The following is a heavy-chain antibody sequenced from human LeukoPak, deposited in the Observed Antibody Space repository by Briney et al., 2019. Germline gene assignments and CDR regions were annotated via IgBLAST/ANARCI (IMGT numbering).Heavy chain of an antibody. J-gene: IGHJ6*03. CDR2: IYYSGAT. CDR1: GGSISSNNFY. CDR3: ARDREYYDSSGYYYGRTYYYYYYMDV. V-gene: IGHV4-39*07. D-gene: IGHD3-22*01. Sequence: SETLSLTCTVSGGSISSNNFYWGWIRQPPGKGLEWIGSIYYSGATYYNPSLKSRVTISVDTSKNQFSPKLSSVTAADTAVYYCARDREYYDSSGYYYGRTYYYYYYMDVWGKGTTVTVSS.